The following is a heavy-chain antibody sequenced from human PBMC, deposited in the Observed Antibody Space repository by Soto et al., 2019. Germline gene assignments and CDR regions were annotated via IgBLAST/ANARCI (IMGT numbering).Heavy chain of an antibody. V-gene: IGHV2-5*02. Sequence: QITLKESGPTLVKPTQTLTLTCTFSGFSLTTSPMGVGWLRQPPGKALEWLVVIYWDDDKRYSPSLKSRLTIPKDTSKNQVVLTMTNMDPVDTATYYGAHRLSGYSWNGGYFDYWGQGALVTVSS. CDR1: GFSLTTSPMG. CDR3: AHRLSGYSWNGGYFDY. D-gene: IGHD1-1*01. J-gene: IGHJ4*02. CDR2: IYWDDDK.